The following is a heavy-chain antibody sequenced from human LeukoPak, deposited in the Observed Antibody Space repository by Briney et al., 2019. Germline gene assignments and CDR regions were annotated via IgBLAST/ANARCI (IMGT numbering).Heavy chain of an antibody. CDR1: GLSFNSYG. CDR3: ARDQGWVPTAFEF. J-gene: IGHJ4*02. CDR2: IRYDGNNE. V-gene: IGHV3-30*02. Sequence: GGSLRLSCAASGLSFNSYGFHWFRQAPGKGLEWVAYIRYDGNNEDYADSVKGRFTISRDNSKNMVFLQMNRLRLEDTAVFYCARDQGWVPTAFEFWGQGILVTVSS. D-gene: IGHD4/OR15-4a*01.